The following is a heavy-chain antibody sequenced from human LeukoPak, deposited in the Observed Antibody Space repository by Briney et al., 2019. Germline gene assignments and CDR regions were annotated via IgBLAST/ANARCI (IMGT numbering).Heavy chain of an antibody. CDR1: GFTFSSYA. J-gene: IGHJ4*02. CDR2: ISGSGGST. V-gene: IGHV3-23*01. CDR3: AKTTDIVATIIN. D-gene: IGHD5-12*01. Sequence: GGSLRLSCAASGFTFSSYAMSWVRQAPGKGLEWVSAISGSGGSTYYADSLKGRFTISRDKSKNTLYLQMNSLRAEDTAVYYCAKTTDIVATIINWGQGTLVTVSS.